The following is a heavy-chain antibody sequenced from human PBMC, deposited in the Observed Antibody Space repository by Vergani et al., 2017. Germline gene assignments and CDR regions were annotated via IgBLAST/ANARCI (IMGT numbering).Heavy chain of an antibody. D-gene: IGHD3-22*01. Sequence: QVQLVQSGAEVKKPGSSVKVSCKASGGTFSSYAISWVRQAPGQGLEWMGRIIPILGTANYAQKFQGRVTITADESTSTAYMERSSLRSEDTAVYYCARVNYYDSSGYDRGSGYMDVWGKGP. V-gene: IGHV1-69*11. CDR3: ARVNYYDSSGYDRGSGYMDV. CDR1: GGTFSSYA. J-gene: IGHJ6*03. CDR2: IIPILGTA.